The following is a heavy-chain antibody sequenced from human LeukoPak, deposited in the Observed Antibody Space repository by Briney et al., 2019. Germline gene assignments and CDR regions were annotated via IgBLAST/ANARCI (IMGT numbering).Heavy chain of an antibody. CDR1: GFTFSSYG. V-gene: IGHV3-30*18. D-gene: IGHD1-14*01. CDR3: AKLREPFDY. J-gene: IGHJ4*02. Sequence: GGSLRLSCAASGFTFSSYGMHWVRQAPGKGLEWVAVISYDGSNKYYADSVKGRFTTSRDNSKNTLYLQMNSLRAEDTAVYYCAKLREPFDYWGQGTLVTVSS. CDR2: ISYDGSNK.